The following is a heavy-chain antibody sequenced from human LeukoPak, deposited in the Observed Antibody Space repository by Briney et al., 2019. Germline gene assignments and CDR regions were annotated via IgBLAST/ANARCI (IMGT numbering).Heavy chain of an antibody. CDR1: GFTFSSYW. V-gene: IGHV3-7*01. CDR2: IKQDGSEK. J-gene: IGHJ4*02. D-gene: IGHD4-17*01. CDR3: ARWGYYGDYDGGMDY. Sequence: GGSLRLSCAASGFTFSSYWMSWVRQAPGKGLEWVANIKQDGSEKYYVDSAKGRFTISRDNAKNSLYLQMNSLRAEDTAVYYCARWGYYGDYDGGMDYWGQGTLVTVSS.